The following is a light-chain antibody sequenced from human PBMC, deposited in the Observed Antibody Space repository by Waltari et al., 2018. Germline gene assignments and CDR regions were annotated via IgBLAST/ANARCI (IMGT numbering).Light chain of an antibody. V-gene: IGLV2-11*01. J-gene: IGLJ1*01. CDR1: SSDVGGYDY. Sequence: QSALTPPRSVSGSPGQSVTIPCTGTSSDVGGYDYVSWYQQHPGKAPKLMVFDVNRRPPGVPDRFSGSTSGTTASLTISGLQAEDEADHYSCSYAGSYTWVFGTGTKFTVL. CDR3: CSYAGSYTWV. CDR2: DVN.